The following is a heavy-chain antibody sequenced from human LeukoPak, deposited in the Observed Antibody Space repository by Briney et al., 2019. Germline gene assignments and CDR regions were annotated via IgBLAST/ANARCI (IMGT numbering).Heavy chain of an antibody. J-gene: IGHJ4*02. CDR2: MNPNSGNT. CDR1: GYTFTSYD. D-gene: IGHD3-22*01. V-gene: IGHV1-8*01. CDR3: ARGFYDSSGYYLTY. Sequence: ASVEVSCKASGYTFTSYDINWVRQATGQGLEWMGWMNPNSGNTGYAQKFQGRVTMTSNTSISTAYMELSGLRSEDTAIYYCARGFYDSSGYYLTYWGQGTLVTVSS.